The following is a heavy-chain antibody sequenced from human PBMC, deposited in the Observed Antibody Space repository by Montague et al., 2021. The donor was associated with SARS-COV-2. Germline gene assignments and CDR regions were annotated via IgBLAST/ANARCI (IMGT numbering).Heavy chain of an antibody. CDR1: GGSISSSSYH. J-gene: IGHJ4*02. Sequence: SETLSLTCIVSGGSISSSSYHWGWNRQPPGKGLEWIGTTYYSGSTYYXXXLKSRVTISVDTSKDQFSLKLSSVTAADTAVYYCARLRYYGGNSGFQGLVDYWGQGALVTVSS. CDR2: TYYSGST. D-gene: IGHD4-23*01. CDR3: ARLRYYGGNSGFQGLVDY. V-gene: IGHV4-39*01.